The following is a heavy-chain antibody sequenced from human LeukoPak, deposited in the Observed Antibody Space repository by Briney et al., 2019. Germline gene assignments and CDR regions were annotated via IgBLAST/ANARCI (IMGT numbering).Heavy chain of an antibody. V-gene: IGHV1-2*02. CDR3: ARVVLRYFDWSGFGAFDI. CDR1: GYTFTGYY. J-gene: IGHJ3*02. CDR2: INPNSGGT. Sequence: GASVKVSCKASGYTFTGYYMHWVRQAPGQGLEWMGWINPNSGGTNYAQKFQGRVTMTRDTSISTAYMELSRLRSDDTAVYYCARVVLRYFDWSGFGAFDIWGQGTMVTVSS. D-gene: IGHD3-9*01.